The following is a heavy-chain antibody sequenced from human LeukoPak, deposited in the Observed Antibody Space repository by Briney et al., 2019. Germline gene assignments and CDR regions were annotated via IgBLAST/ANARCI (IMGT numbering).Heavy chain of an antibody. CDR1: GFTFSDYY. V-gene: IGHV3-11*01. CDR2: ISSSGSTI. Sequence: GGSLRLSCAASGFTFSDYYMSWIRQAPGKGLEWVSYISSSGSTIYYADSVKGRFTISRDSAKNSLYLQMNSLRAEDTAVYYCARWMIAVAGNAPIDYWGQGTLVTVSS. D-gene: IGHD6-19*01. J-gene: IGHJ4*02. CDR3: ARWMIAVAGNAPIDY.